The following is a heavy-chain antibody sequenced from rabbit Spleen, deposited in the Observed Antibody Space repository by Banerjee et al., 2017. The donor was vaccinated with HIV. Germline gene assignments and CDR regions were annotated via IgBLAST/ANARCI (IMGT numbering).Heavy chain of an antibody. CDR1: GFSFSSDYY. CDR3: GRGSATMTMVITGYYLSL. CDR2: IYGGDIHST. Sequence: QSLEESGGDLVKPGASLTLTCTASGFSFSSDYYICWVRQAPGKGLEWIACIYGGDIHSTAYATWAKGRFTISKTSSTTVTLQMTSLTAADTATYFCGRGSATMTMVITGYYLSLWGPGTLVTVS. V-gene: IGHV1S40*01. D-gene: IGHD2-1*01. J-gene: IGHJ4*01.